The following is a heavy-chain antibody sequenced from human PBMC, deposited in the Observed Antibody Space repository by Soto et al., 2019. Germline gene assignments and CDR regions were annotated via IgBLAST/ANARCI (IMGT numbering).Heavy chain of an antibody. CDR3: ARDHLEWLLLRSQYYYYGMDV. CDR2: INPNSGGT. D-gene: IGHD3-3*01. V-gene: IGHV1-2*02. J-gene: IGHJ6*02. CDR1: GYTFAGYY. Sequence: GASVKVSCKASGYTFAGYYMHWVRQAPGQGLEWMGWINPNSGGTNYAQKFQGRVTMTRDTSISTAYMELSRLRSDDTAVYYCARDHLEWLLLRSQYYYYGMDVWGQGTTVTVSS.